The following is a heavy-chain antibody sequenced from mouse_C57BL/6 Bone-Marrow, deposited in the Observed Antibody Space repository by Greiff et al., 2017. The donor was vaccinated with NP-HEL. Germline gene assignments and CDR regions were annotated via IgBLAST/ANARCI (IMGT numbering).Heavy chain of an antibody. V-gene: IGHV1-82*01. CDR1: GYAFSSSW. J-gene: IGHJ2*01. Sequence: VQRVESGPELVKPGASVKISCKASGYAFSSSWMNWVKQRPGKGLEWIGRIYPGDGDTNYNGKFKGKATLTADKSSSTAYLQLSSLTSEDSAVYFCARSVNWDGGFDYWGQGTTLTVSS. D-gene: IGHD4-1*01. CDR2: IYPGDGDT. CDR3: ARSVNWDGGFDY.